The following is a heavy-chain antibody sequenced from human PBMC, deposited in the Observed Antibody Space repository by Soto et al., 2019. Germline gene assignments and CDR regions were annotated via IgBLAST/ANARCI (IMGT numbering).Heavy chain of an antibody. D-gene: IGHD2-15*01. CDR3: TRCYCTVGSCYTCWHFEL. Sequence: QAQLVQSGAEVKKPGASVKVSCQAGGYTFADYGISWVRQAPGQGLEWVGWIGPYNGNTNYAQNLQDRVTMTTDTSTNTAYMELRSLRSDDTALYYCTRCYCTVGSCYTCWHFELWGRGTLLTVSS. CDR1: GYTFADYG. CDR2: IGPYNGNT. V-gene: IGHV1-18*01. J-gene: IGHJ2*01.